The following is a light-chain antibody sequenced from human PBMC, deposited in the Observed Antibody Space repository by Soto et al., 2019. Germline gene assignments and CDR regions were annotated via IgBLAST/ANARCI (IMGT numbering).Light chain of an antibody. CDR1: SSDVGDGDF. CDR2: KVS. J-gene: IGLJ3*02. V-gene: IGLV2-14*01. CDR3: CSYTRSYTWV. Sequence: QSALTQPASVSGSPRQSITISCTGTSSDVGDGDFVSWYQQRPGNAPKLMIYKVSNRPSGVSNRFSGSKSSNTAFLTISGLQAEDEADYYCCSYTRSYTWVFGGGTKLTVL.